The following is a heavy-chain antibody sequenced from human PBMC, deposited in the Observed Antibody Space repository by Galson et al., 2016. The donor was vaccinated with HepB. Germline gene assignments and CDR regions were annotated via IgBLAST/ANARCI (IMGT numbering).Heavy chain of an antibody. CDR2: ISKNGRAI. J-gene: IGHJ3*02. CDR3: VRGYDILTGSTQDAFDI. CDR1: GFTFSSYS. Sequence: SLRLSCAASGFTFSSYSIHWVRQAPGRGLEWVAVISKNGRAISYADSVKGRFTISRDNSKDTLYLQMNSLRVEDTAVYYCVRGYDILTGSTQDAFDIWGQGTVVTVSS. D-gene: IGHD3-9*01. V-gene: IGHV3-30*03.